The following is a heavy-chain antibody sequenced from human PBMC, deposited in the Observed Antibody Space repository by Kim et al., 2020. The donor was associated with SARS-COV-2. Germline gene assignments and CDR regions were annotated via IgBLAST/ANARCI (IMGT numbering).Heavy chain of an antibody. CDR2: INSDGSST. CDR3: ARRTRPITMVRVGSRDNAFDI. J-gene: IGHJ3*02. CDR1: GFTFSSYW. Sequence: GGSLRLSCAASGFTFSSYWMHWVRQAPGKGLVWVSRINSDGSSTSYADSVKGRFTISRDNAKNTLYLQMNSLRAEDTAVYYCARRTRPITMVRVGSRDNAFDIWGQGTMVTVSS. V-gene: IGHV3-74*01. D-gene: IGHD3-10*01.